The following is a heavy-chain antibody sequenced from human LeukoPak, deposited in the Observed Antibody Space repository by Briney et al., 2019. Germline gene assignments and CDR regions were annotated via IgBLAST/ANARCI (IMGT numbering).Heavy chain of an antibody. V-gene: IGHV1-2*02. CDR3: ARDGGYYDSSGYSFDY. J-gene: IGHJ4*02. CDR2: INPNSGGT. CDR1: GYTFTGYY. D-gene: IGHD3-22*01. Sequence: ASVKVSCKASGYTFTGYYMHWVRQAPGQGLEWIGWINPNSGGTNYAQKFQGRVTMTRDTSISTAYMELSRLRSDDTAVYYCARDGGYYDSSGYSFDYWGQGTLVTVSS.